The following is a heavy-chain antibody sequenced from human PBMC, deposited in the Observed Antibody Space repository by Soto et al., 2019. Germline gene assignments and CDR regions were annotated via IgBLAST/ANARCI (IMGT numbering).Heavy chain of an antibody. D-gene: IGHD1-1*01. Sequence: SDTLSLTCAVSGGSLSDFYCTWIRQSPWKGLESMGESSLSGTTNYNPSLKSRVTISVDTSKNQVSLKLTSVTAADTAVYYCERASRRWSTSPSERLEWRDPLGQGTLVTVSS. CDR2: SSLSGTT. CDR1: GGSLSDFY. CDR3: ERASRRWSTSPSERLEWRDP. J-gene: IGHJ5*02. V-gene: IGHV4-34*01.